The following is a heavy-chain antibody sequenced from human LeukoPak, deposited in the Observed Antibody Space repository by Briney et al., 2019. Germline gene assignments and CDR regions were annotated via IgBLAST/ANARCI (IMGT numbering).Heavy chain of an antibody. D-gene: IGHD4-17*01. CDR3: ARDARDYEDYFDY. Sequence: SETLSLTCTVSGGSISSGSYYWSWIRQPAGKGLEWIGRIYTSGSTNYNPSLKSRVTISVDTSKNQFSLKLSSVTAADTAVYYCARDARDYEDYFDYWGQGTLVTVSS. CDR1: GGSISSGSYY. J-gene: IGHJ4*02. CDR2: IYTSGST. V-gene: IGHV4-61*02.